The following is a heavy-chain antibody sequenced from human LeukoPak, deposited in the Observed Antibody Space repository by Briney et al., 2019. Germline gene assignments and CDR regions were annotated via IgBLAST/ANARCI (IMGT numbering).Heavy chain of an antibody. J-gene: IGHJ4*02. D-gene: IGHD2-2*02. CDR2: ISAYNGNT. V-gene: IGHV1-18*01. Sequence: ASVKVSCKASGYTFTSYGISWVRQAPGQGLEWMGWISAYNGNTNYAQKLLGRVTMTTDTSTSTAYMELRSLRSDDTAVYYCARTRGYCSSTSCYTPFDSWGQGTLVTVSS. CDR1: GYTFTSYG. CDR3: ARTRGYCSSTSCYTPFDS.